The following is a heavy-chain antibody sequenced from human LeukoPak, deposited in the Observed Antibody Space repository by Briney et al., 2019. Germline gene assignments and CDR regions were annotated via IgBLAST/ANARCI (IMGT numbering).Heavy chain of an antibody. V-gene: IGHV1-8*02. CDR3: ARVFYGSGSYGSLEIDY. CDR1: GGTFSSYA. CDR2: MNPNSGNT. Sequence: EASVKVSCKASGGTFSSYAINWVRQATGQGLEWMGWMNPNSGNTGYAQKFQGRVTMTRNTSISTAYMELSSLRSEDTAVYYCARVFYGSGSYGSLEIDYWGQGTLVTVSS. J-gene: IGHJ4*02. D-gene: IGHD3-10*01.